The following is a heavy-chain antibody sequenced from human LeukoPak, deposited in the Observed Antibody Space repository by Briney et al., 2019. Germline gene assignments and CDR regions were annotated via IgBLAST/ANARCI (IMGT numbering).Heavy chain of an antibody. CDR2: ITGSSAST. Sequence: GGALRLSCAASGFTFSSYAMSWVRQAPGKGLEWVSSITGSSASTYYADSVKGRFTISRDNSKNTLYLQMNSLRAEDTAVYFCAKLDYYDTHWGQGTLVT. V-gene: IGHV3-23*01. CDR1: GFTFSSYA. J-gene: IGHJ4*02. CDR3: AKLDYYDTH. D-gene: IGHD3-22*01.